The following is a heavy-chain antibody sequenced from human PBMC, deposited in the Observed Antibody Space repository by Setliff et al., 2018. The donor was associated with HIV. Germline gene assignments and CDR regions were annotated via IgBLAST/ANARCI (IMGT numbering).Heavy chain of an antibody. J-gene: IGHJ4*02. Sequence: GGSLRLSCAASGFTFSDFWMYWVRQAPGKGLEWVSTVSGGGATHYADSVKGRFTISRDNSKNTLYLQMNSLRAEDTAIYYCAKDGPSYYYDRSGYFDYWGQGTLVTVSS. CDR2: VSGGGAT. CDR3: AKDGPSYYYDRSGYFDY. V-gene: IGHV3-23*01. CDR1: GFTFSDFW. D-gene: IGHD3-22*01.